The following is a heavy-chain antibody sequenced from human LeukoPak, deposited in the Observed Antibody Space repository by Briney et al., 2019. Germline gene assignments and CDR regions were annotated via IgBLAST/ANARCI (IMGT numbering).Heavy chain of an antibody. CDR2: IYYSGST. Sequence: PSETLSLTCTVSGGSIRSYYWSWIRQPPGKGLEWIGYIYYSGSTNYNPSLKSRVTISVDASKNQFSLKLSSVTAADTAVYYCARVSPNGDYGYDAFDIWGQGTMVTVSS. CDR1: GGSIRSYY. J-gene: IGHJ3*02. D-gene: IGHD4-17*01. V-gene: IGHV4-59*01. CDR3: ARVSPNGDYGYDAFDI.